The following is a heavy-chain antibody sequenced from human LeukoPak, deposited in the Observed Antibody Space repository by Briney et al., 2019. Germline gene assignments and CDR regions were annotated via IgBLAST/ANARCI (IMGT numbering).Heavy chain of an antibody. CDR2: LDPEDGET. CDR1: GYTLTELS. J-gene: IGHJ4*02. Sequence: ASVKVSCKVSGYTLTELSMHWVRQAPGKGLEWMGGLDPEDGETIYAQKFQGRVTMTEDTSTDTAYMELSSLRSEDTAVYYCASLYSSSSRHEFDYWGQGTLVAVSS. CDR3: ASLYSSSSRHEFDY. V-gene: IGHV1-24*01. D-gene: IGHD6-6*01.